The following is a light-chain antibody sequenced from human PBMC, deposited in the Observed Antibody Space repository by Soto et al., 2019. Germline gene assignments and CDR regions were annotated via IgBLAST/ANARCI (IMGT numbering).Light chain of an antibody. CDR2: EVN. CDR3: NSYAGSNIYV. Sequence: QSALTQPPSASGSPGQSVTISCTGTSSDVGGYNFVSWYQHHPGKAHKLIIYEVNKRPSGFPNRFSGSKSGNTASLTVSGLQAEDEADYYCNSYAGSNIYVFGTGTKLTVL. V-gene: IGLV2-8*01. J-gene: IGLJ1*01. CDR1: SSDVGGYNF.